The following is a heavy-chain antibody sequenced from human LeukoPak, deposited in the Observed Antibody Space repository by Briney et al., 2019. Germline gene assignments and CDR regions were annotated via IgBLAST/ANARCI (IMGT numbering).Heavy chain of an antibody. V-gene: IGHV3-30*04. J-gene: IGHJ6*02. CDR3: ARGFSSSLYYYYGMDV. CDR2: ISYDGSNK. Sequence: GGSLRLSCAASGFTFSSYAMHWVRQAPGKGLEWVAVISYDGSNKYYADSVKGRFTISRDNSKNTLYLQMNSLRAEDTAVYYCARGFSSSLYYYYGMDVWGQGTTVTVSS. CDR1: GFTFSSYA. D-gene: IGHD6-6*01.